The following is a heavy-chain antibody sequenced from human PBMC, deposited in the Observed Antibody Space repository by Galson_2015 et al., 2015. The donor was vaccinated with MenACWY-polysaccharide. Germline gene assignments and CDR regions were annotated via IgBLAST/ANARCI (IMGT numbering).Heavy chain of an antibody. CDR2: ISTGGSST. CDR1: GFTFSSYW. J-gene: IGHJ3*01. V-gene: IGHV3-74*01. D-gene: IGHD2-21*02. CDR3: ARDPHCGAGCSIHYAFDF. Sequence: SLRLSCATSGFTFSSYWMNWVRQAPGEGLVWVSRISTGGSSTYYADSVKGRFTFSRDNAKNTVYLQMNRLRAEDTAVYYCARDPHCGAGCSIHYAFDFWGQGTKVTVSS.